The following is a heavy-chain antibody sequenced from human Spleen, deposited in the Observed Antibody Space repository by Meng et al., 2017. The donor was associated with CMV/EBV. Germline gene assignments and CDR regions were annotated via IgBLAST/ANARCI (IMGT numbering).Heavy chain of an antibody. CDR2: INPNSGGP. CDR3: AREDPEDV. V-gene: IGHV1-2*02. Sequence: ASVKVSCKASGYTFNDYFMHWVRQAPGQGLEWIGRINPNSGGPKYAQKFQGRVTMTSDTSGSTVYMELSSLRSDDTAVYYCAREDPEDVWGQGTTVTVSS. CDR1: GYTFNDYF. J-gene: IGHJ6*02.